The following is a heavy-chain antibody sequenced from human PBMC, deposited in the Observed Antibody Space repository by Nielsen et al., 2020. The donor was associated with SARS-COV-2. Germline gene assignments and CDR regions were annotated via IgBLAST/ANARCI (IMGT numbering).Heavy chain of an antibody. CDR1: GGSMSSYY. V-gene: IGHV4-4*07. Sequence: GSLRLSCTVSGGSMSSYYRGWIRQPAGKGLEWIGRFYPSGSITYNPSLQSRVTMSVDTSKNQFSLNLRSVTAADTAVYYCARVPQWYFDLWGRGTLVTVSS. J-gene: IGHJ2*01. CDR3: ARVPQWYFDL. CDR2: FYPSGSI.